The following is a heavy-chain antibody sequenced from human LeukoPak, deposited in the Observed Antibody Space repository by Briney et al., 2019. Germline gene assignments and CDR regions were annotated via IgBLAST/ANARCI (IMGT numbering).Heavy chain of an antibody. J-gene: IGHJ5*02. V-gene: IGHV1-46*01. CDR3: ARDYDILTGPPVPNNWFDP. D-gene: IGHD3-9*01. CDR1: GYTFSNYY. CDR2: INPSGGST. Sequence: ASVKVSCKASGYTFSNYYLHWVRQAPGQGLEWMGIINPSGGSTSYAQKFQGRVTMTRDMSTSTVYMELSSLRSEDTAVYYCARDYDILTGPPVPNNWFDPWGQGTLVTVSS.